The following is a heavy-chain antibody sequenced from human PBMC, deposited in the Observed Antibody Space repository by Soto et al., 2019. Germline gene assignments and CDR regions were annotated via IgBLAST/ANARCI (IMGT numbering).Heavy chain of an antibody. CDR3: ARGFFILPASDTPRAADGMDV. D-gene: IGHD6-13*01. V-gene: IGHV3-72*01. J-gene: IGHJ6*02. Sequence: AGGSLRLSCAASGFTFSDLYMDWVRQAPGKGLEWVGRTRNKANSYTTEYAASVKGRFTISRDDSKNSLYLQMNSLKTEDTAVYYCARGFFILPASDTPRAADGMDVWGQGTTVTVSS. CDR2: TRNKANSYTT. CDR1: GFTFSDLY.